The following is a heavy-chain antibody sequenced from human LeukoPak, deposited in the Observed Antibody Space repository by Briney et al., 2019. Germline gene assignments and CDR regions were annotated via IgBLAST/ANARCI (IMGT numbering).Heavy chain of an antibody. CDR1: GFTFSSYW. CDR3: ARPLGYCSSTSCLIGAFDI. Sequence: GGSLRLSCAASGFTFSSYWMHWVRQAPGKGLVWVSRINSDGSSTNYADSVKGRFTISRDNAKNTLYLQMNSLRAEDTAVYYCARPLGYCSSTSCLIGAFDIWGQGTMVTVSS. V-gene: IGHV3-74*01. D-gene: IGHD2-2*01. CDR2: INSDGSST. J-gene: IGHJ3*02.